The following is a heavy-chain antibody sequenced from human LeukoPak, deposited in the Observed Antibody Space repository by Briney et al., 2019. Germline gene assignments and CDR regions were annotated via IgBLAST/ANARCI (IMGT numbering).Heavy chain of an antibody. CDR3: ASARQYCSSTSCWSYYYGMDV. J-gene: IGHJ6*02. V-gene: IGHV1-69*04. CDR2: IIPILGIA. Sequence: ASVKVSCKASGGTFSSYAISWVRQAPGQGLEWMGRIIPILGIANYAQKFQGRVTITADKSTSTAYMELSSLRSEDTAVYYCASARQYCSSTSCWSYYYGMDVWGQGTTVTVSS. CDR1: GGTFSSYA. D-gene: IGHD2-2*01.